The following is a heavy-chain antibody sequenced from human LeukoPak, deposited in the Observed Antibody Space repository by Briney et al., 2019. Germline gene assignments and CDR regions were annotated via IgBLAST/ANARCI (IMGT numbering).Heavy chain of an antibody. CDR2: ISTTSTYI. V-gene: IGHV3-21*01. D-gene: IGHD2-21*01. J-gene: IGHJ4*02. Sequence: GGSLRLSCAASGFTFSTYTMNWVRQAPGKGLEWVSSISTTSTYIYYADSVKGRFTISRDNAKNSLFLQMSSLRADDTAVYYCARAPDFVVVPTASHWGQGTLVTVSP. CDR1: GFTFSTYT. CDR3: ARAPDFVVVPTASH.